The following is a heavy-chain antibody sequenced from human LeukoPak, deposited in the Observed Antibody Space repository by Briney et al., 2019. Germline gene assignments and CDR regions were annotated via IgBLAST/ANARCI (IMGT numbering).Heavy chain of an antibody. Sequence: ASVKVSCKASGYTFTSYYIHWVRQAPGQGLEWMGWINPNSDDTKYAQKFRGRVTMTRDTSITTAYMDLYRLTSDDTALYYCARARRTRNIYGDYVFLFDYWGQGTLVTVSS. V-gene: IGHV1-2*02. CDR3: ARARRTRNIYGDYVFLFDY. CDR2: INPNSDDT. CDR1: GYTFTSYY. J-gene: IGHJ4*02. D-gene: IGHD4-17*01.